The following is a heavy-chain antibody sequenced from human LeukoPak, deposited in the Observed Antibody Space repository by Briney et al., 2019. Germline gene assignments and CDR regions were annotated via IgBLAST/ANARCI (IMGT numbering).Heavy chain of an antibody. Sequence: ASVKVSCKASGYTFTSYYMHWVRQAPGQGLEWMGIINPSGGSTSYAQKFQGRATMTRDTSTGTVYMELSSLRSEDTAVYYCAREGLSGYYPHYWGQGTLVTVSS. V-gene: IGHV1-46*01. CDR3: AREGLSGYYPHY. CDR1: GYTFTSYY. D-gene: IGHD3-22*01. J-gene: IGHJ4*02. CDR2: INPSGGST.